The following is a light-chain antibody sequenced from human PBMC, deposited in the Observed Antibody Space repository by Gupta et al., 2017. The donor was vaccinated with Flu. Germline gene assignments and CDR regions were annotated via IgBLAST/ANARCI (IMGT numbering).Light chain of an antibody. CDR2: GKN. V-gene: IGLV3-19*01. Sequence: SSELTQDPAVSVDLGQTVRITCQGDSLRSYYASWYQQKPGQAPVLVIYGKNNRHSGIPDRFSGYSSGNTASLTITGAQAEDEADYYCNSRDSSGNPPYVFGTGTKVTVL. CDR3: NSRDSSGNPPYV. CDR1: SLRSYY. J-gene: IGLJ1*01.